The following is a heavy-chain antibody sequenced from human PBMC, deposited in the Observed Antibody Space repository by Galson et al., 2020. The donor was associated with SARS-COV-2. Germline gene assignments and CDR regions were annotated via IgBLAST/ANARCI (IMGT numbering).Heavy chain of an antibody. CDR1: GYTFTGYY. J-gene: IGHJ3*02. V-gene: IGHV1-2*02. CDR2: INPNSGGT. D-gene: IGHD2-21*02. CDR3: ARDQGGYGDSYWAFDI. Sequence: ASVKVSCKASGYTFTGYYMHWVRQAPGQGLEWMGWINPNSGGTNYAQKFQGRVTMTRDTSISTAYMELSRLRSDDTAVYYCARDQGGYGDSYWAFDIWGQGTMVTVSS.